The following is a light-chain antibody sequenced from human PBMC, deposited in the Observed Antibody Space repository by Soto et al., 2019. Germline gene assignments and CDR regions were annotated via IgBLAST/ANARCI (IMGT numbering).Light chain of an antibody. V-gene: IGKV3-20*01. CDR1: QSVGSSY. CDR3: QQYGGSPGT. Sequence: ESVLTQSPGTLSLSRGERATLSCRASQSVGSSYLAWYQQKPGQAPRLLIFGASSRAAGIPDRFSGSGSGTDVTLTISILEPEDFAVYYCQQYGGSPGTFGQGTKVEIK. CDR2: GAS. J-gene: IGKJ1*01.